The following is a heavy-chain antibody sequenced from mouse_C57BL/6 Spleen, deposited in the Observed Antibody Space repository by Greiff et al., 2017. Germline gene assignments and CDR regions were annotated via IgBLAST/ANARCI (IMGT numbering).Heavy chain of an antibody. CDR3: TTRREDYAMDY. CDR2: IDPEDGDT. CDR1: GFNIKDYY. Sequence: VQLQQSGAELVRPGASVKLSCTASGFNIKDYYMHWVKQRPEQGLEWIGRIDPEDGDTEYAPKFQGKATMTADTSSHTAYRQRSSLTSEDTAVYYCTTRREDYAMDYWGQGTSVTVSS. J-gene: IGHJ4*01. V-gene: IGHV14-1*01.